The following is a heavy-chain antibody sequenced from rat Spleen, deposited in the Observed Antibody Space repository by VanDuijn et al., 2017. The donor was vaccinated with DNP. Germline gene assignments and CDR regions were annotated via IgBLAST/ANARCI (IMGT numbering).Heavy chain of an antibody. CDR3: AKPASYGGYWFAY. CDR2: ISYDGSTT. J-gene: IGHJ3*01. V-gene: IGHV5-7*01. Sequence: EVQLVESGGGLVQPGRSLKLSCAASGFTFSDYNMAWVRQAPKKGLEWVATISYDGSTTYYQDSVKGRFTVSRDNAKSTLYLQMDSLRSEDTATYYCAKPASYGGYWFAYWGQGTLVTVSS. CDR1: GFTFSDYN. D-gene: IGHD1-11*01.